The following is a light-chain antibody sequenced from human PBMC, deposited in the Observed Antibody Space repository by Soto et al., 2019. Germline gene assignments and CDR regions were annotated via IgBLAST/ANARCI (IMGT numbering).Light chain of an antibody. CDR1: SSDVGGYNY. Sequence: QSALTQTASVSGSPGQSITISCTGTSSDVGGYNYVSWYQQYPGKAPKLMIYDVSNRPSGVSNRFSGSNSGNTASLTISGLQAEDEADYYCSSYTSSSTYVFGTGTKVTVL. CDR3: SSYTSSSTYV. J-gene: IGLJ1*01. V-gene: IGLV2-14*01. CDR2: DVS.